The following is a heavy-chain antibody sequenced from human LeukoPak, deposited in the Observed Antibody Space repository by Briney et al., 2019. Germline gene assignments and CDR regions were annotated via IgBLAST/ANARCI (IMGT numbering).Heavy chain of an antibody. V-gene: IGHV1-18*01. J-gene: IGHJ6*02. D-gene: IGHD3/OR15-3a*01. CDR1: GYTFTSYG. CDR3: ASSLDTTDYYYYGMDV. Sequence: ASVKVSCKASGYTFTSYGISWVRQAPGQGLEWMGWISAYNGNTNYAQKLQGRVTMTTDTSTSTAYMELRSLRSDDTAVYYCASSLDTTDYYYYGMDVWGQGTTVTVSS. CDR2: ISAYNGNT.